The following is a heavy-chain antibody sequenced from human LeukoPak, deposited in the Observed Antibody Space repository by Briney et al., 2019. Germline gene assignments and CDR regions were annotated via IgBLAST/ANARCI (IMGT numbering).Heavy chain of an antibody. CDR2: IYYSGST. D-gene: IGHD3-10*01. J-gene: IGHJ4*02. Sequence: SETLSLTCTVSGGSISSGGYYWSWIRQHPGKGLERIGYIYYSGSTYYNPSLKSRVTISVDTSKNQFSLKLSSVTAADTAVYYRARGYGSGSYYTPYYFDYWGQGTLVTVSS. V-gene: IGHV4-31*03. CDR1: GGSISSGGYY. CDR3: ARGYGSGSYYTPYYFDY.